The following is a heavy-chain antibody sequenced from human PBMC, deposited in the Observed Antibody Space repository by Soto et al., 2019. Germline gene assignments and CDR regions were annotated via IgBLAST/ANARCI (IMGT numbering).Heavy chain of an antibody. D-gene: IGHD3-10*01. CDR3: AKDTTKYGSGSYPVFDP. V-gene: IGHV3-9*01. CDR1: GFTFDDYA. J-gene: IGHJ5*02. CDR2: ISWNSGSI. Sequence: GGSLRLSCAASGFTFDDYAMHWVRQAPGKGLEWVSGISWNSGSIGYADSVKGRFTISRDNAKNSLYLQMNSLRAEDTALYYCAKDTTKYGSGSYPVFDPWGQGTLVTVSS.